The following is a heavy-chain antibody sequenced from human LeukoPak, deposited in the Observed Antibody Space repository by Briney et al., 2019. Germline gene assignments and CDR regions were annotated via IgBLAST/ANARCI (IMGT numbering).Heavy chain of an antibody. V-gene: IGHV3-33*01. J-gene: IGHJ4*02. CDR1: GFTFSSYG. CDR3: ARGQLPGSIDY. CDR2: IWYDGSNK. Sequence: GGSLRLSCAASGFTFSSYGMHWVRQAPGKGLEWVAVIWYDGSNKYYADSVKSRFTISRDNSKNTLYLQMNSLRAEDTAVYYCARGQLPGSIDYWGQGTLVTVSS. D-gene: IGHD2-2*01.